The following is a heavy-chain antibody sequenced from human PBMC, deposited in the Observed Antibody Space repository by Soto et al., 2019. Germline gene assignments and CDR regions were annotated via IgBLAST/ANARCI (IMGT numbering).Heavy chain of an antibody. CDR2: FHYSGST. CDR1: GDSISSSF. D-gene: IGHD6-19*01. Sequence: QVQLQESGPGLVKPSETLSLTCTVSGDSISSSFWSWIRQPPGKGLEWIGYFHYSGSTNYNPSLKSRVTISVDTSKNQFSPQLTSVTAADTAVYYCARVQEAGTFIYFDGMAVWGQGTTVTVSS. V-gene: IGHV4-59*01. J-gene: IGHJ6*02. CDR3: ARVQEAGTFIYFDGMAV.